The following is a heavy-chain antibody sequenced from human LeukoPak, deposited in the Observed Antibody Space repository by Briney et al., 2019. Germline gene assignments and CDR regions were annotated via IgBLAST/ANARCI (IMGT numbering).Heavy chain of an antibody. V-gene: IGHV4-30-4*08. CDR1: GGSIISSAYY. CDR3: VRTGVSSGSEDY. D-gene: IGHD6-19*01. Sequence: SQTLSLTCTVSGGSIISSAYYWSWIRQPPGKGLEWIGYIYYSGSTYYNPSLKSRVTISLDTSKNQFSLKLSSVTAADTAVYYCVRTGVSSGSEDYWGQGTLVTVSS. CDR2: IYYSGST. J-gene: IGHJ4*02.